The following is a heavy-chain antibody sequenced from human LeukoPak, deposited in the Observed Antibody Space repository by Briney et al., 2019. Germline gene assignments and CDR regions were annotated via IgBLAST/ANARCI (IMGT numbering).Heavy chain of an antibody. CDR2: IIPILGIA. CDR1: GGTFSSYA. D-gene: IGHD3-10*01. Sequence: GASVKVSCKASGGTFSSYAISWVRPAPGQGLEWMGRIIPILGIANYAQKFQGRVTITADKSTSTAHMELSSLRSEDTAVYYCARSYYGSGSYFPSPWGGYFDYWGQGTLVTVSS. CDR3: ARSYYGSGSYFPSPWGGYFDY. J-gene: IGHJ4*02. V-gene: IGHV1-69*04.